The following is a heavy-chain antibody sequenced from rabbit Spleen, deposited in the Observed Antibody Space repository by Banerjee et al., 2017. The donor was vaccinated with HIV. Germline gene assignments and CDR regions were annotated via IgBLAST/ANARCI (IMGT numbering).Heavy chain of an antibody. J-gene: IGHJ6*01. CDR1: GFSFSSSDY. Sequence: SLEESGGDLVKPGASLTLTCTASGFSFSSSDYMCWVRQAPGKGLEWISCIAGGSGGFTYSATWAKGRFTCSKTSSTTVTLQMTSRTVADTATYFCARDTGSSFSSYGMDLRGPGTLVT. CDR2: IAGGSGGFT. CDR3: ARDTGSSFSSYGMDL. V-gene: IGHV1S40*01. D-gene: IGHD8-1*01.